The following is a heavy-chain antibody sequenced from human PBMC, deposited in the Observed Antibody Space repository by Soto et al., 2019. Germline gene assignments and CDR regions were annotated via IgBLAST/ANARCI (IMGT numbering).Heavy chain of an antibody. D-gene: IGHD3-3*01. CDR1: GFTFSGYW. J-gene: IGHJ4*02. Sequence: EVLLVESGGGSVQPGGSMRLSCAASGFTFSGYWMSWVRQAPGKGLEWVANIRYDESEQHYVDSVEGRFTISRDNAKNSLFLQMHSLRAEDTAVYFCGRVFGAYNFVDWWGQGTLVTVSS. V-gene: IGHV3-7*01. CDR2: IRYDESEQ. CDR3: GRVFGAYNFVDW.